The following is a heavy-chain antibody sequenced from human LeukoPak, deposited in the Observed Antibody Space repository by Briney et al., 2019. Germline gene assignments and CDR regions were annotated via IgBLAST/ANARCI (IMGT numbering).Heavy chain of an antibody. J-gene: IGHJ6*03. Sequence: SVKVSCKASGGTFSSYAISWVRQAPGQGLEWMGGIIPIFGTANYAQKFQGRVTITADKSTSTAYMELSSLRSEDTAVYYCARGGPVGATFYMDVWGKGTTVTVSS. CDR1: GGTFSSYA. D-gene: IGHD1-26*01. CDR2: IIPIFGTA. V-gene: IGHV1-69*06. CDR3: ARGGPVGATFYMDV.